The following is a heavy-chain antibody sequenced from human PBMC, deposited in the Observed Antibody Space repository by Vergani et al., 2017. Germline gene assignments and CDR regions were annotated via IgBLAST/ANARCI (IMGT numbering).Heavy chain of an antibody. CDR1: GDSISRSHYY. J-gene: IGHJ6*03. CDR3: ARVRRCSRTSCSIRFLGRTSMDG. CDR2: SSSSGSP. V-gene: IGHV4-39*07. Sequence: QLQLQESGPGLVKPSEPLSLSFRVSGDSISRSHYYWGFIRQPPGKGLEWIWYSSSSGSPYYNPTLKSRVTISVDTSKNQFSLKLSSVTAADTAVYYCARVRRCSRTSCSIRFLGRTSMDGGGKGTTVTV. D-gene: IGHD2-2*01.